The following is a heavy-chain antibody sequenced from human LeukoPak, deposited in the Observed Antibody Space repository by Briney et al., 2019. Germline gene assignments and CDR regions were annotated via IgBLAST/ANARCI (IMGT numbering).Heavy chain of an antibody. CDR2: INPNSGGT. CDR1: GYTFTGYY. CDR3: ARGRVSSSKRPPRVPTDY. V-gene: IGHV1-2*02. Sequence: ASVKVSCKASGYTFTGYYMHWVRQAPGQGLEWMGWINPNSGGTNYAQTFQGRVTMTRDTSISTAYMELSRLRSDDTAVYYCARGRVSSSKRPPRVPTDYWGQGTLVTVSS. J-gene: IGHJ4*02. D-gene: IGHD6-6*01.